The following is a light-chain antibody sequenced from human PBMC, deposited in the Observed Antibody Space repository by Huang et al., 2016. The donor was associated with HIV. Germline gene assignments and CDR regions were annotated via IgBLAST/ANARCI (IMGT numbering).Light chain of an antibody. J-gene: IGKJ1*01. CDR1: QSISSY. CDR3: QQTYGIPRT. CDR2: AAS. Sequence: DIQMTQSPSSLSASVGDRVTITCRASQSISSYLNWYQQKPGIAPKLLIYAASSLQTGVPSRFSASGSGTHFTLTISRLQPEDFATYYCQQTYGIPRTFGQGTKVEIK. V-gene: IGKV1-39*01.